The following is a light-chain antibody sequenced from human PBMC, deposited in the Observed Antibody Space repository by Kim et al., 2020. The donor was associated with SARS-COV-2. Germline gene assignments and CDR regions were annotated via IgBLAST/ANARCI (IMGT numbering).Light chain of an antibody. CDR1: SPNIGAGYD. V-gene: IGLV1-40*01. CDR3: QSYDSSLSGWV. J-gene: IGLJ3*02. Sequence: GVTVSCTVSSPNIGAGYDVHWYRQLPGTAPILLIYGNINRPSGVPGRFSGSKSGTSASLAITGLQAEDEADYYCQSYDSSLSGWVFGGGTQLTVL. CDR2: GNI.